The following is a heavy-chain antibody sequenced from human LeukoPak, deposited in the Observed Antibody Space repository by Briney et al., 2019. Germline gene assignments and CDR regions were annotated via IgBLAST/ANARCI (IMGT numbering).Heavy chain of an antibody. Sequence: ASVKVSCRASGGTFSSYAISWVRQAPGQGLEWMGRIIPILGIANYAQKFQGRVTMTTDTSTSTAYMELRSLRSDDTAVYYCASHYGIAAAPGVYWGQGTLVTVSS. CDR2: IIPILGIA. CDR1: GGTFSSYA. J-gene: IGHJ4*02. V-gene: IGHV1-69*04. CDR3: ASHYGIAAAPGVY. D-gene: IGHD6-13*01.